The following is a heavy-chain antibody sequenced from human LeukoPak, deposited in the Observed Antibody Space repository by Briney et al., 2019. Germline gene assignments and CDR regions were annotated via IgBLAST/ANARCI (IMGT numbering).Heavy chain of an antibody. J-gene: IGHJ4*02. CDR2: IYYGGST. D-gene: IGHD3-22*01. CDR1: GGSITSSSFY. Sequence: PSETLSLTCTVSGGSITSSSFYWGWIRQPPGKGLEWIGSIYYGGSTYYNPSFKSRVTISVDTSKNQFSLKLSSVTAADTAVYYCARVLGFYYYDSSGSFDYWGQGTLVTVSS. V-gene: IGHV4-39*01. CDR3: ARVLGFYYYDSSGSFDY.